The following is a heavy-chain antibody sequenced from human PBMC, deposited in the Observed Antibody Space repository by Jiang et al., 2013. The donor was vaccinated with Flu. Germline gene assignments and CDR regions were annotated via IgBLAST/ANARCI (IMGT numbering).Heavy chain of an antibody. J-gene: IGHJ6*03. V-gene: IGHV3-66*02. Sequence: VQLVESGGGLVQPGGSLRLSCAASGFTVSSNYMNWVRQAPGKGLEWVSVIYSGGRAYYAESVKGRFTISRDNSKNTLYLQMNSLRADDTAIYYCARERYEVANWNYELGIASYYYYMDVWGKGTTVTVSS. D-gene: IGHD1-7*01. CDR2: IYSGGRA. CDR1: GFTVSSNY. CDR3: ARERYEVANWNYELGIASYYYYMDV.